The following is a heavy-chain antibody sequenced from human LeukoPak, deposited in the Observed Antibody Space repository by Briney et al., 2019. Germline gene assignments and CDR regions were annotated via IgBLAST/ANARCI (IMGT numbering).Heavy chain of an antibody. CDR1: GYTFTGYY. CDR2: INPNSGGT. V-gene: IGHV1-2*02. J-gene: IGHJ3*02. D-gene: IGHD2-15*01. Sequence: ASVKVSCKASGYTFTGYYMHWVRQAPGQGLEWMGWINPNSGGTNYAQKFQGRVTMTRDTSISTAYMELGRLRSDDTAVYYCAKTGYCSGGSCYSHVENAFDIWGQGKMVTVFS. CDR3: AKTGYCSGGSCYSHVENAFDI.